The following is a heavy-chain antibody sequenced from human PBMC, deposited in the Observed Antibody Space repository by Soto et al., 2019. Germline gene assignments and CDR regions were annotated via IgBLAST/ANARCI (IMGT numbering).Heavy chain of an antibody. D-gene: IGHD1-1*01. J-gene: IGHJ6*02. Sequence: ASVKVSCKASGYTFTGYYMHWVRQAPGQGLEWMGWINPNSGGTNYAQKFQGSVTMTRDTSISTAYMELSRLRSDDTAVYYCARERTDYYYYYGMDVWGQGTTVTVSS. CDR3: ARERTDYYYYYGMDV. CDR1: GYTFTGYY. CDR2: INPNSGGT. V-gene: IGHV1-2*02.